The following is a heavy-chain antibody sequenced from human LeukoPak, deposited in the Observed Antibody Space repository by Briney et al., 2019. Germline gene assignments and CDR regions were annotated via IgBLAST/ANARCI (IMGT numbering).Heavy chain of an antibody. CDR1: GFSFSSYG. D-gene: IGHD6-13*01. CDR3: ARESAAAVGKGY. J-gene: IGHJ4*02. V-gene: IGHV3-30*03. CDR2: ISYAGSSK. Sequence: QSGGSLRLSCAASGFSFSSYGMHWVRQAPGKGLEWVAVISYAGSSKLYADSVKGRFTLSRDNSKNTLYLQMNSLRVEDTALYYCARESAAAVGKGYWGQGTLVTVSS.